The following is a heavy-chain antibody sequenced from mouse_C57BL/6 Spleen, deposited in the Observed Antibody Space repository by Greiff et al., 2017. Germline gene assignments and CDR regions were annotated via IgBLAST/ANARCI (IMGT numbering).Heavy chain of an antibody. J-gene: IGHJ1*03. CDR1: GYTFTEYT. CDR2: FYPGSGSI. D-gene: IGHD1-1*01. V-gene: IGHV1-62-2*01. Sequence: QVQLQQSGAELVKPGASVKLSCKASGYTFTEYTIHWVKQRSGQGLEWIGWFYPGSGSIKYNEKFKDKATLTADKSSSTVYMELSRLTSEDSAVYSCARHEAITTVGPVTPFDVWGTGTTVTVSS. CDR3: ARHEAITTVGPVTPFDV.